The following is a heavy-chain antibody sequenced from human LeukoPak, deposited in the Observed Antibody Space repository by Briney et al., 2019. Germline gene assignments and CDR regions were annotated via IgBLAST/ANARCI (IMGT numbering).Heavy chain of an antibody. D-gene: IGHD4-17*01. CDR3: ARNKWVGDYGDEDAFDI. Sequence: GGSLRLSCAASGFTFSSYEMNWVRQAPGKGLEWVSYISSSGSTIYYADSVKGRFTTSRDNARNSLYLLMNSLRAEDTAVYYCARNKWVGDYGDEDAFDIWGQGTMVTVSS. CDR2: ISSSGSTI. J-gene: IGHJ3*02. V-gene: IGHV3-48*03. CDR1: GFTFSSYE.